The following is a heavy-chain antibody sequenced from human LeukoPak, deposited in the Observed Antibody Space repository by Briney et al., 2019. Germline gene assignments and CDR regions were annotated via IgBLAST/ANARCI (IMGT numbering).Heavy chain of an antibody. CDR3: ARGFYGGNTQFDY. CDR1: GYTFTNYY. CDR2: INPSGGST. V-gene: IGHV1-46*01. Sequence: ASVKVSCKASGYTFTNYYMYWVRQAPGQGLEWMGIINPSGGSTSYAQKFQGRVTMTRDTSTRTVYMELSSLRSEDTAAYYCARGFYGGNTQFDYWGQGTLVTVSS. J-gene: IGHJ4*02. D-gene: IGHD4-23*01.